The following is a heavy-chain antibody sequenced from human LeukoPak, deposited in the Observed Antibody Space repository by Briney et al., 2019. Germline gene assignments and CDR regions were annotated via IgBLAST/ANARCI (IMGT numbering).Heavy chain of an antibody. CDR2: IHYDSTTE. CDR3: AKDWNWAIDY. Sequence: PGGSLRLSCAASGFIFSNYTIHWVRQAPGKGLEWVAYIHYDSTTEDYADSVKGRFTISRDNSKNTLFLQMNNLRVEDMAVFYCAKDWNWAIDYWGQGTLVTVSS. D-gene: IGHD1-7*01. V-gene: IGHV3-30*02. J-gene: IGHJ4*02. CDR1: GFIFSNYT.